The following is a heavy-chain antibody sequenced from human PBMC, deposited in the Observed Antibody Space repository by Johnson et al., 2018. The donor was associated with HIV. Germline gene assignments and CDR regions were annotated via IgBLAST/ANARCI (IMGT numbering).Heavy chain of an antibody. CDR1: GFTFSSYD. V-gene: IGHV3-13*01. CDR3: ARGAFLKGYVSDDAFDI. D-gene: IGHD2-8*01. J-gene: IGHJ3*02. CDR2: IGTAGDT. Sequence: VQLVESGGGVVQPGRSLRLSCAASGFTFSSYDMHWVRQGTGKGLEWVSAIGTAGDTYYPGSVKGRFTISRENAKNSLYLQMNSLRAEDTAVYYCARGAFLKGYVSDDAFDIWGQGTMVTVSS.